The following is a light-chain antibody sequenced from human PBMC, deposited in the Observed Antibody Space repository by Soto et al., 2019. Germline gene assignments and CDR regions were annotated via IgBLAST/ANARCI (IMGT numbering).Light chain of an antibody. V-gene: IGLV1-44*01. J-gene: IGLJ1*01. Sequence: QSVLTQPPSASGTPGQRVIMSCSGSSSNIGSNIVNWYQQLPGTAPKLLIYSNNQRPSGVPDRFSGSKSGTSASLAISGLQSDEEADYYCAAWNDGLNAYVFGTGTKVT. CDR3: AAWNDGLNAYV. CDR1: SSNIGSNI. CDR2: SNN.